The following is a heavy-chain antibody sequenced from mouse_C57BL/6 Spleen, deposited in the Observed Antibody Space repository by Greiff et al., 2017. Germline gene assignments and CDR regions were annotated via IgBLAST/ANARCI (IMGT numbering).Heavy chain of an antibody. J-gene: IGHJ4*01. CDR3: ARGTGTRAMDY. V-gene: IGHV1-53*01. CDR2: INPSNGGT. CDR1: GYTFTSYW. D-gene: IGHD4-1*01. Sequence: QVQLQQPGTELVKPGASVKLSCKASGYTFTSYWMHWVKQRPGQGLEWIGNINPSNGGTNYNEKFKSKATLTVDESSSTAYMQLSRLTSEDSAVYYCARGTGTRAMDYWGQGTTGTVSS.